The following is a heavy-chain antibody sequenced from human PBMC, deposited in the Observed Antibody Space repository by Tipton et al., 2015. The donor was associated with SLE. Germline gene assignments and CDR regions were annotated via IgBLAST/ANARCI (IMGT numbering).Heavy chain of an antibody. CDR3: AIRADAFDI. Sequence: GSLRLSCAASGFTFSSSPMHWVRQAPGRGLEFVSAITSNGGGTYYAHSVEGRFIISRDNSKNTLYLQMGSLRAEDMAVYYCAIRADAFDIWGQGTMVTVSS. CDR2: ITSNGGGT. J-gene: IGHJ3*02. CDR1: GFTFSSSP. V-gene: IGHV3-64*01.